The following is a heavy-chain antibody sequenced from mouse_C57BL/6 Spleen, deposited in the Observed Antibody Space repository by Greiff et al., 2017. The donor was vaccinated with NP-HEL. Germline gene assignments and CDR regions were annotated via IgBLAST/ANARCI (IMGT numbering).Heavy chain of an antibody. J-gene: IGHJ3*01. CDR3: ARSSTMVTSWFAY. Sequence: EVQLVESGGGLVQPGGSLSLSCAASGFTFTDYYMSWVRQPPGKALEWLGFIRHKADGYTTEYSVSVKGRFTISRDNSQSILYLQMNALRAEDTATYYCARSSTMVTSWFAYWGQGTLVTVSA. CDR2: IRHKADGYTT. CDR1: GFTFTDYY. D-gene: IGHD2-2*01. V-gene: IGHV7-3*01.